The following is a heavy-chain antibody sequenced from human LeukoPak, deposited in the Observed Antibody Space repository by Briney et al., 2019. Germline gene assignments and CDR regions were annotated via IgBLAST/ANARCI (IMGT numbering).Heavy chain of an antibody. CDR2: IDPSDSYT. V-gene: IGHV5-10-1*01. CDR1: GYRFTSYW. J-gene: IGHJ6*02. D-gene: IGHD4-17*01. CDR3: ARRAGDYGYFYYGMDV. Sequence: GEALKISCRGSGYRFTSYWISLGRQMPRKGVEWMGRIDPSDSYTNYSPSFQGHVTISADKSISTAYLQWSSLKASDTAMYYCARRAGDYGYFYYGMDVWGQGTTVTVSS.